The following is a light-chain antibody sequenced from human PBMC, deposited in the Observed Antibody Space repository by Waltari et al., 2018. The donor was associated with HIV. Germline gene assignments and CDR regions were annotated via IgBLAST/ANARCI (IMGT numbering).Light chain of an antibody. CDR1: QSVSSF. V-gene: IGKV3-11*01. CDR3: QQRSNWLWT. CDR2: DAS. Sequence: EVVLTQSPVTLSLSPGERATLSCRASQSVSSFLAWYQQKPGQAPRLLIYDASNRATGIPARFSGSGSGTDFTLTISSLEPEGFAVYFCQQRSNWLWTFGQGTKVEIK. J-gene: IGKJ1*01.